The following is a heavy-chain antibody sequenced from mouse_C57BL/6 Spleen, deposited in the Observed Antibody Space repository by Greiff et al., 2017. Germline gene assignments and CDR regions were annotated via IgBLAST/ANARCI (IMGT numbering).Heavy chain of an antibody. D-gene: IGHD1-1*01. CDR1: GYTFTDYE. CDR2: IDPETGGT. CDR3: TRSSPLYGSSSWFAY. Sequence: LVESGAELVRPGASVTLSCKASGYTFTDYEMHWVKQTPVHGLEWIGAIDPETGGTAYNQKFKGKAILTADKSSSTAYMELRSLTSEDSAVYYCTRSSPLYGSSSWFAYWGQGTLVTVSA. J-gene: IGHJ3*01. V-gene: IGHV1-15*01.